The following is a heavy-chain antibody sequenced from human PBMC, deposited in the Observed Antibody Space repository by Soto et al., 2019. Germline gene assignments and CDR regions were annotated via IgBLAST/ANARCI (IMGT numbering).Heavy chain of an antibody. CDR1: GFTFSNYA. D-gene: IGHD1-1*01. Sequence: PGGSLRLSCAASGFTFSNYAMNWVRQAPGKGLEWVSGVTGSGESTYYSNSVKGRFTISRDNSKNTLYLQLNSLRAEDTAVYYCAKDQISHWINWFDPWGPGTLVTVSS. J-gene: IGHJ5*02. CDR2: VTGSGEST. CDR3: AKDQISHWINWFDP. V-gene: IGHV3-23*01.